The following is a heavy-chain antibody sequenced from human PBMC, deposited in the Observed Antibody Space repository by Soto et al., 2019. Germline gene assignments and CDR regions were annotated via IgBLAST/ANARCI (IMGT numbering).Heavy chain of an antibody. CDR1: VGSISSYY. CDR3: ARTTVTGYYYGMDV. CDR2: IYYSGST. V-gene: IGHV4-59*01. D-gene: IGHD4-17*01. J-gene: IGHJ6*02. Sequence: ETLSLTCTVSVGSISSYYWSWIRQPPGKGLEWIGYIYYSGSTNYNPSLKSRVTISVDTSKNQFSLKLSSVTAADTAVYYCARTTVTGYYYGMDVWGQGTTVTVSS.